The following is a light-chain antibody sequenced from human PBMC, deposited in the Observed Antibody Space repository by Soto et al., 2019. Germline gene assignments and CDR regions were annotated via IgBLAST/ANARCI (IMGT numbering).Light chain of an antibody. Sequence: DIQMTQSPATLSASVGDRVTITCRASQSISRWVTWYQQKPGKAPKLLSYEASSLESGVPSRFRGRGSGTEFTLTISGLQPDDFETYFCQQFKSYPITVGQGTRLEIK. CDR1: QSISRW. CDR3: QQFKSYPIT. CDR2: EAS. V-gene: IGKV1-5*01. J-gene: IGKJ5*01.